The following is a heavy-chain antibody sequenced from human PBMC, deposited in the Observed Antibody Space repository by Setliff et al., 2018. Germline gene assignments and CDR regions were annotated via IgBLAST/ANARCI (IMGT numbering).Heavy chain of an antibody. D-gene: IGHD2-8*01. CDR3: SNLVRYCTTTACQGASGAEF. V-gene: IGHV1-18*01. J-gene: IGHJ4*02. CDR2: ISAYTGNT. CDR1: GYTFSNYG. Sequence: ASVKVSCKASGYTFSNYGITWVRQAPGQGLEWMGWISAYTGNTKFAQKFQGRVTMTTDTSTSTAYLELRSLTSDDTAVYYCSNLVRYCTTTACQGASGAEFWGQGTLVTVSS.